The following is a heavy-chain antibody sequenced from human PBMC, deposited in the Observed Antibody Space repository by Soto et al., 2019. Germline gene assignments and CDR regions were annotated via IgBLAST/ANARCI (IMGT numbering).Heavy chain of an antibody. CDR2: ISGSGEMK. CDR1: GFLFHNYT. CDR3: AKGSLLLRVCVP. J-gene: IGHJ5*02. Sequence: EVQVVESGGGLVQPGGSLRLSCAASGFLFHNYTMSWVRQAPGKGLEWVAAISGSGEMKDYADSVKGRFTISRDNVQNTVLLHMDSPRADDTAVYDCAKGSLLLRVCVPWGQGTLVIVSS. V-gene: IGHV3-23*04. D-gene: IGHD1-26*01.